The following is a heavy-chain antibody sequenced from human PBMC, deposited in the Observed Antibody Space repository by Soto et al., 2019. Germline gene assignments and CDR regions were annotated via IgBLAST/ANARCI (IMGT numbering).Heavy chain of an antibody. CDR3: TTAGWQQLVWVGYGMDV. V-gene: IGHV3-15*07. J-gene: IGHJ6*02. D-gene: IGHD6-13*01. CDR2: IKSKTDGGTT. Sequence: EVQLVESGGGLVKPGGSLRLSCAASGFTFSNAWMNWVRQAPGKGLEWVGRIKSKTDGGTTDYAAPVKGRFTISRDDSKNTLYQQMNSLKTEDTAVYYCTTAGWQQLVWVGYGMDVWGQGTTVTVSS. CDR1: GFTFSNAW.